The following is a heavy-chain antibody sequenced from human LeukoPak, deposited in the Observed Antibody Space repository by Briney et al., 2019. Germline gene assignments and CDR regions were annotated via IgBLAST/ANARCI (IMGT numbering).Heavy chain of an antibody. V-gene: IGHV3-11*01. CDR3: AREQWFRWDY. CDR1: GFTVSDFY. CDR2: ISRGGESRGGDSI. J-gene: IGHJ4*02. D-gene: IGHD3-22*01. Sequence: GGSLRLSCAASGFTVSDFYMVWIRQAPGKGLECVSYISRGGESRGGDSIYYADSVKGRFTISRDNAKNSVYLQLNSLKAEDTAVYYYAREQWFRWDYWGQGILVTVSS.